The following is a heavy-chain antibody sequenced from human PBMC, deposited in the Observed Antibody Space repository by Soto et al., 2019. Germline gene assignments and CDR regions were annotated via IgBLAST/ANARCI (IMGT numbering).Heavy chain of an antibody. D-gene: IGHD6-19*01. Sequence: GGSLRLSCAASGFTFDDYTMHWVRQAPGKGLEWVSLISWDGGSTYYADSVKGRFTISRDNSKNTLYLQMNSLRAEDTALYYCAKDRAVAGPYFQHWGQGTLVTVSS. CDR1: GFTFDDYT. CDR2: ISWDGGST. J-gene: IGHJ1*01. V-gene: IGHV3-43*01. CDR3: AKDRAVAGPYFQH.